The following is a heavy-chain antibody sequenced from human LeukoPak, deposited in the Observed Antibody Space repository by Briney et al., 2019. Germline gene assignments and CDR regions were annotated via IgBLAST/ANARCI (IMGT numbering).Heavy chain of an antibody. CDR3: AKDEQWLVLRYYFDY. J-gene: IGHJ4*02. Sequence: GGSLRLSCAASGFTLSSYWMSWVRQAPGKGLEWVANIKQDGSEKYYVDSVKGRFTISRDNSKNTLYLQMNSLRAEDTAVYYCAKDEQWLVLRYYFDYWGQGTLVTVSS. CDR1: GFTLSSYW. V-gene: IGHV3-7*01. D-gene: IGHD6-19*01. CDR2: IKQDGSEK.